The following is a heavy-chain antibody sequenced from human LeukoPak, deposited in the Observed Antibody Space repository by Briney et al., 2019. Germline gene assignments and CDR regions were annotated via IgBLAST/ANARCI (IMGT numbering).Heavy chain of an antibody. D-gene: IGHD1-26*01. CDR2: IWDDGSYK. CDR3: AKPTSGSGSFLIDY. J-gene: IGHJ4*02. V-gene: IGHV3-33*06. CDR1: GFSFSNYG. Sequence: PGGSLRLSCAASGFSFSNYGMDWVRQAPGKGLEWVAVIWDDGSYKYYADSVKGRFTISRDNSKNTLYLQITSLRAEDTAVYYCAKPTSGSGSFLIDYWGQGTLVTVSS.